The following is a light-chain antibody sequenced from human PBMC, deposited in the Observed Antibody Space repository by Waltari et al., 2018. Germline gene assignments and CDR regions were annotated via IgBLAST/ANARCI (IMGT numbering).Light chain of an antibody. CDR3: CSYAGSYTYVV. V-gene: IGLV2-11*01. CDR1: SGAVGVNNY. J-gene: IGLJ2*01. Sequence: QSALTQPRPVSGSPGQSVTTSCTGTSGAVGVNNYFPWYQQHPGKAPKLMIYDVSKRPSGVPDRFSGSKSGNTASLTISGLQAEDEADYYCCSYAGSYTYVVFGGGTKLTVL. CDR2: DVS.